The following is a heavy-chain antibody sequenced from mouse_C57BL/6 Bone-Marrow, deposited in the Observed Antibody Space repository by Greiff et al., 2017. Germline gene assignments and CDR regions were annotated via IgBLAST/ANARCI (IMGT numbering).Heavy chain of an antibody. D-gene: IGHD2-4*01. CDR3: ARDYPYAMDY. J-gene: IGHJ4*01. CDR1: GYTFTSYW. Sequence: VQLQQPGAELVMPGASVKLSCKASGYTFTSYWMHWVKQRPGKGLEWIGEIDTSDSYTNYNQKFKGKSTLTVDKSSSTAYMQLSSLTSEDSAVYYCARDYPYAMDYWGQGTSVTVSS. V-gene: IGHV1-69*01. CDR2: IDTSDSYT.